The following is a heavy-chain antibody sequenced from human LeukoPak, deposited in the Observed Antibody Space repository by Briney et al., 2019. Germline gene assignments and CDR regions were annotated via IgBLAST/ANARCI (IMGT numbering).Heavy chain of an antibody. Sequence: SETLSLTCTVSGGSTSTYYWSWIRQPPGKGLEWIGYIYYTGSTNYNPSLKSRVTISVDTSKNQFSLKLSPVTAADTAVYYCARRPHTGYSGDWGPHDYYYGMNVWGQGTTVTVSS. CDR1: GGSTSTYY. CDR2: IYYTGST. D-gene: IGHD6-19*01. J-gene: IGHJ6*02. V-gene: IGHV4-59*08. CDR3: ARRPHTGYSGDWGPHDYYYGMNV.